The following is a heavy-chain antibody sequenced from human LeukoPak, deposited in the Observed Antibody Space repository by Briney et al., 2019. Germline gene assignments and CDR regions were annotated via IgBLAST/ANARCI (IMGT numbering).Heavy chain of an antibody. J-gene: IGHJ1*01. CDR2: ISPYNGNT. D-gene: IGHD2-8*01. Sequence: ASVKVSCKASGYTFTSYGIIWVRQAPGQGLEWMGWISPYNGNTNYAQKLQGRVTMTTDTSTSTAYMELRSLRSDDTAVYYCACCHCTNGVCYGECEYFQHWGQGTLVTVSS. V-gene: IGHV1-18*01. CDR1: GYTFTSYG. CDR3: ACCHCTNGVCYGECEYFQH.